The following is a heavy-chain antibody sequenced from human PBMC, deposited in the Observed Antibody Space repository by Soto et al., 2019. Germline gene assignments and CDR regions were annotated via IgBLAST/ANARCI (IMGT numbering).Heavy chain of an antibody. CDR3: AGAEGIGAAGPRPCDY. V-gene: IGHV3-30-3*01. Sequence: GGSLRLSCAASGFTFSSYAMHWVRQAPGKGLEWVAVISYDGSNKYYADSVKGRFTISRDNSKNTLYLQMNSLRAEDTPVYYYAGAEGIGAAGPRPCDYWGQGTLVTVCS. J-gene: IGHJ4*02. CDR1: GFTFSSYA. D-gene: IGHD6-13*01. CDR2: ISYDGSNK.